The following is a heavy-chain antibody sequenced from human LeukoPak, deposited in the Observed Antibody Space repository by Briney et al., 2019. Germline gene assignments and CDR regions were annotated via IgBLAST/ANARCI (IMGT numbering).Heavy chain of an antibody. CDR1: GGSISSHY. V-gene: IGHV4-59*11. D-gene: IGHD5-24*01. CDR3: ARVYGYNDYFDY. J-gene: IGHJ4*02. CDR2: IYYSGST. Sequence: SETLSLTCTVSGGSISSHYWSWIRQPPGKGLEWIGYIYYSGSTNYNPSPKSRVTMSVDTSKNQFSLKVSSVTAADTAVYYCARVYGYNDYFDYWGQGTLVTVSS.